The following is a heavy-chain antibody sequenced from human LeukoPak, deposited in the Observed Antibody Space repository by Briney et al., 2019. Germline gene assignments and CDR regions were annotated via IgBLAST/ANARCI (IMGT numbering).Heavy chain of an antibody. CDR1: GGSISNYY. J-gene: IGHJ6*02. CDR3: ARVIYSGTYYGVSYYYSMNV. D-gene: IGHD1-26*01. CDR2: IYYXGRT. Sequence: PSETLSLTCTVSGGSISNYYWSWIRQPPGKGLEWIGYIYYXGRTDYNPSLKSRVTISVDTSKNQFSLKLSSVTAADTALYYCARVIYSGTYYGVSYYYSMNVWGQGTTVTVSS. V-gene: IGHV4-59*01.